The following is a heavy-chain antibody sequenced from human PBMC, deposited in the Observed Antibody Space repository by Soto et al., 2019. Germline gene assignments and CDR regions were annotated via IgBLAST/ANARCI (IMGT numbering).Heavy chain of an antibody. J-gene: IGHJ2*01. D-gene: IGHD3-16*01. CDR2: IIPIFGTA. Sequence: QVQLVQSGAEVKKPGSSVKVSCKASGGTFSSYSINWVRQAPGQGLEWMGGIIPIFGTANSAQKFQGRVTLTADESTSTAHMEPNSLRNEDTAVYYCARPFQSWPGGWYFDLWGRGTLVTVSS. V-gene: IGHV1-69*01. CDR1: GGTFSSYS. CDR3: ARPFQSWPGGWYFDL.